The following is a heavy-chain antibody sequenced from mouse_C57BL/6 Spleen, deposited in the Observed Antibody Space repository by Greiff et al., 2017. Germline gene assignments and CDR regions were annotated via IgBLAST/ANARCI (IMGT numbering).Heavy chain of an antibody. V-gene: IGHV5-4*01. Sequence: EVQLVESGGGLVKPGGSLKLSCAASGFTFSSYAMSWVRQTPEKRLEWVATISDGGSYTYYPDNVKGRFTLSGDNAKNNLYLQMSHLTSEDTAMYYCARDQNKVVAEGAMDYWGQGTSVTVSS. CDR1: GFTFSSYA. CDR2: ISDGGSYT. D-gene: IGHD1-1*01. J-gene: IGHJ4*01. CDR3: ARDQNKVVAEGAMDY.